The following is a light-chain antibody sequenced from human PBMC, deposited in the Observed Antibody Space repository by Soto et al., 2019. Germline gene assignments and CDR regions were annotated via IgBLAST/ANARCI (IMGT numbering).Light chain of an antibody. J-gene: IGKJ4*01. Sequence: EIVMTQSPATLSVSPGERATLSCRASQSVRSNLAWYQQKPGQSPRLLIYGASTRATGIPARFSGSGSGTQFTLTISSLQSEDFAVYYCQQYNSWHLTFGGGTK. V-gene: IGKV3-15*01. CDR3: QQYNSWHLT. CDR1: QSVRSN. CDR2: GAS.